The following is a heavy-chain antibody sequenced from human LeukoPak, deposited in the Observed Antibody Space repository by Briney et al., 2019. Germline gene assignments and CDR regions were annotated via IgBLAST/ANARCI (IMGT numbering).Heavy chain of an antibody. Sequence: PSETLSLTCTVSGGSISSGGYYWSWIRQHPGKGLEWIGYIYYSGSTYYNPSLKSRVTISVDTSKNQFSLKLSSVTAADTAAYYCAREGPDYGDYYRYFGYWGQGTLVTVSS. CDR2: IYYSGST. V-gene: IGHV4-31*03. CDR3: AREGPDYGDYYRYFGY. CDR1: GGSISSGGYY. D-gene: IGHD4-17*01. J-gene: IGHJ4*02.